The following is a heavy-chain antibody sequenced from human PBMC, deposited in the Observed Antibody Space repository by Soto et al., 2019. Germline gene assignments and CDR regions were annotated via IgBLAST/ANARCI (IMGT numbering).Heavy chain of an antibody. Sequence: QVQLQQWGAGLLKPSETLSLTCAVYGGSFSGYYWSWNRQPPGKGLEWIGEINHSGSTNYNPSLKSRVTISVDTSKNQFSLKLSSVTAADTAVYYCARRSGIAAGVWYWGQGTLVTVSS. CDR1: GGSFSGYY. CDR2: INHSGST. J-gene: IGHJ4*02. V-gene: IGHV4-34*01. CDR3: ARRSGIAAGVWY. D-gene: IGHD6-25*01.